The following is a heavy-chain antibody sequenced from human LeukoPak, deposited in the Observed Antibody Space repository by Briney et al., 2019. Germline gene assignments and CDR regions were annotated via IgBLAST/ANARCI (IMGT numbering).Heavy chain of an antibody. CDR3: AKDRSHGFSGRYHGMDV. V-gene: IGHV3-7*01. J-gene: IGHJ6*02. CDR2: IKQDGSKK. D-gene: IGHD5-12*01. CDR1: GFPFSSYW. Sequence: GGSLRLSCVASGFPFSSYWMTWVRQAPGKGLEWVANIKQDGSKKSYVDSVKGRFTISRDNSKNTLFLQMNSLRPEDTAVYYCAKDRSHGFSGRYHGMDVWGQGTTVTVS.